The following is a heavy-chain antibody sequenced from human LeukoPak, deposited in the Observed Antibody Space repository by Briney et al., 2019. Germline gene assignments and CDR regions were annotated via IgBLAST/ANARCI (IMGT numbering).Heavy chain of an antibody. Sequence: PSETLSLTCAVSGGSISSGGYYWGWIRQPPGRGLEWIANIYYSGSAYYSPSLKSRVTVSVDTSKNRFSLKLNSVTAADTAVYYCARQSTIAAARIDPWGQGTLVTVS. V-gene: IGHV4-39*01. CDR3: ARQSTIAAARIDP. D-gene: IGHD6-25*01. CDR2: IYYSGSA. CDR1: GGSISSGGYY. J-gene: IGHJ5*02.